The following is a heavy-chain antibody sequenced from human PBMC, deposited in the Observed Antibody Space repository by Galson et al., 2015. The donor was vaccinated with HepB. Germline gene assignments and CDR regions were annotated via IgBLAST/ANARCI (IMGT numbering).Heavy chain of an antibody. CDR2: IWYDGSNK. V-gene: IGHV3-33*06. J-gene: IGHJ3*02. CDR3: AKAFKRRAAMPPMDAFDI. Sequence: SLRLSCAASGFTFSSYGMHWVRQAPGKGLEWVAVIWYDGSNKYYADSVKGRFTISRDNSKNTLYLQMNSLRAEDTAVYYCAKAFKRRAAMPPMDAFDIWGQGTMVTVSS. D-gene: IGHD2-2*01. CDR1: GFTFSSYG.